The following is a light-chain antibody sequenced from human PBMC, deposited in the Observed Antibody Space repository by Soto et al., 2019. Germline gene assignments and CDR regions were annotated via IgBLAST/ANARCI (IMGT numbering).Light chain of an antibody. CDR2: KAS. Sequence: DIQMTQSPSTLSASVGDKVTITCRARQNISPWLAWYQQKPGKAPKLLIYKASILETGVPSRFSGSGSGTEFTLTISSLQPDDFTTYSCHHYNNYSPFGPGTKVDI. CDR3: HHYNNYSP. V-gene: IGKV1-5*03. J-gene: IGKJ3*01. CDR1: QNISPW.